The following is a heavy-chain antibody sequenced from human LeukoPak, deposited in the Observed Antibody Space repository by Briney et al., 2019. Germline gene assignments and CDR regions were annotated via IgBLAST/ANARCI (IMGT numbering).Heavy chain of an antibody. D-gene: IGHD6-19*01. CDR3: AKDRGSGSSGWYYAFDI. J-gene: IGHJ3*02. CDR1: GFTFDDYA. CDR2: ISWNSGSI. V-gene: IGHV3-9*01. Sequence: GGSLRLSCAASGFTFDDYAMHWVRQAPGKGLEWVSGISWNSGSIGYADSVRGRFTISRDNAKNSLYLQMNSLRAEDTALYYCAKDRGSGSSGWYYAFDIWGQGTMVTVSS.